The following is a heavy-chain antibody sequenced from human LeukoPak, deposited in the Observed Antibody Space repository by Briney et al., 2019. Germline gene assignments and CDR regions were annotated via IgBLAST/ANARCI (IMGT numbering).Heavy chain of an antibody. CDR1: GYSLTTYY. V-gene: IGHV1-46*01. CDR2: INPSGGGT. D-gene: IGHD6-19*01. J-gene: IGHJ1*01. Sequence: ASVKVSCKASGYSLTTYYMHWVRQAPGQGLEWMAIINPSGGGTNYAQKFQGRVTITADESTSTAYMELSSLRSEDTAMYYCARDEGSGWPIAEYFQHWGQGTLVTVSS. CDR3: ARDEGSGWPIAEYFQH.